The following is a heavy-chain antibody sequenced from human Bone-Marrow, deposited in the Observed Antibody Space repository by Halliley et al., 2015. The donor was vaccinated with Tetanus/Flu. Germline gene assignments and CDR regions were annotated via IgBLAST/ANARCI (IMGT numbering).Heavy chain of an antibody. V-gene: IGHV4-59*11. CDR2: VYYTGST. Sequence: TLSLTCTFSGDSTSGHYWNWIRQPPEKGLEWIGYVYYTGSTTYNPSLESRVTMSVDASRNQFSLKLKSVTAADTAVYYCARGYSATIFGVVLDYWGQGTLVTVSS. D-gene: IGHD3-3*01. CDR1: GDSTSGHY. CDR3: ARGYSATIFGVVLDY. J-gene: IGHJ4*02.